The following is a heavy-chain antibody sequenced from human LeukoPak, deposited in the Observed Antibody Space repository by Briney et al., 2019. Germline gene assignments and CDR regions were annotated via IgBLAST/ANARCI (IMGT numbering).Heavy chain of an antibody. J-gene: IGHJ3*02. CDR2: IHDSGTT. D-gene: IGHD1/OR15-1a*01. CDR1: GGSLYGYV. V-gene: IGHV4-34*01. CDR3: ARDRVGGNRRDDSSI. Sequence: SETLSLTCAVHGGSLYGYVWMWIRRPPGKGLEWIGEIHDSGTTYYSPSVRNRVTISIDTSKNQFSLNLSSVTAADTAVYYCARDRVGGNRRDDSSIWAQGTLVTVSS.